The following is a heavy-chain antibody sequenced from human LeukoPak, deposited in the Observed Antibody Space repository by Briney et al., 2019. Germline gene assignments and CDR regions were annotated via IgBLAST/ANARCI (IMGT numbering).Heavy chain of an antibody. CDR3: ARQYPRSSWYFDY. D-gene: IGHD6-13*01. CDR2: ISSSSDYI. J-gene: IGHJ4*02. Sequence: PGGSLRLSCAASGFTFSTYTINWVRQAPGKGLEWVSSISSSSDYIYYADSVKGRFTISRDNAKKSLSLQMNSLRAEDTAVYYCARQYPRSSWYFDYWGQGTLVTVSS. V-gene: IGHV3-21*04. CDR1: GFTFSTYT.